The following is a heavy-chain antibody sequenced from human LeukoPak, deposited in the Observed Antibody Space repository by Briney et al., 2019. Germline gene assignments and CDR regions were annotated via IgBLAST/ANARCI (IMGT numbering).Heavy chain of an antibody. D-gene: IGHD6-13*01. Sequence: PGRSLRLSCAASGFTFSSYGMHWVRQAPGKGLEWVAVIWYDGSNKYYADSVKGRFTISRDNSKNTLYLQMNSLRAEDTAVYYCARETGIAAAGTPYYWGQGTLVTVSS. CDR3: ARETGIAAAGTPYY. J-gene: IGHJ4*02. CDR2: IWYDGSNK. CDR1: GFTFSSYG. V-gene: IGHV3-33*01.